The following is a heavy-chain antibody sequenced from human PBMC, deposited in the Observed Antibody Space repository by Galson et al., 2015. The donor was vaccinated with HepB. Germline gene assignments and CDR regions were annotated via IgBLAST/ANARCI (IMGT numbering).Heavy chain of an antibody. D-gene: IGHD3-3*01. J-gene: IGHJ6*02. CDR3: ARDSPVLRFLEWLHSRKNYYYGMDV. CDR2: ISSSSSTI. Sequence: SLRLSCAASGFTFSSYSMNWVRQAPGKGLEWVSYISSSSSTIYYADSVKGRFTISRDNAKNSLYLQMNSLRDEDTAVYYCARDSPVLRFLEWLHSRKNYYYGMDVWGQGTTVTVSS. V-gene: IGHV3-48*02. CDR1: GFTFSSYS.